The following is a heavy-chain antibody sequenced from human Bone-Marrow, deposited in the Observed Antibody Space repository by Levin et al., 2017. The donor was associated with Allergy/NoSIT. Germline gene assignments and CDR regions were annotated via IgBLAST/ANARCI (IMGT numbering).Heavy chain of an antibody. D-gene: IGHD6-13*01. V-gene: IGHV4-34*01. J-gene: IGHJ6*02. CDR2: INHSGST. Sequence: SETLSLTCAVYGGSFSGYYWSWIRQPPGKGLEWIGEINHSGSTNYNPSLKSRVTISVDTSKNQFSLKLSSVTAADTAVYYCARGGPNGSSFTLYYYDGMDGWGQGTTVTVSS. CDR3: ARGGPNGSSFTLYYYDGMDG. CDR1: GGSFSGYY.